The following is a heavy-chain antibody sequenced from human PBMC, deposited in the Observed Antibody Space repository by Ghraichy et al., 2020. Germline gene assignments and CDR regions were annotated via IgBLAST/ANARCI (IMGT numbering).Heavy chain of an antibody. CDR1: GFSLSTSGMC. Sequence: SGPTLVKPTQTLTLTCTFSGFSLSTSGMCVSWIRQPPGKALEWLALIDWDDDKYYSTSLKTRLTISKDTSKNQVVLTMTNMDPVDTATYYCARTRAATVTKRPPWYFDLWGRGTLVTVSS. CDR2: IDWDDDK. CDR3: ARTRAATVTKRPPWYFDL. D-gene: IGHD4-17*01. J-gene: IGHJ2*01. V-gene: IGHV2-70*01.